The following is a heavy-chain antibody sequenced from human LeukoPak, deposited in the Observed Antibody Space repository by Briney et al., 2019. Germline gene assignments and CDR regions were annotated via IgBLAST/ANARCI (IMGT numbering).Heavy chain of an antibody. D-gene: IGHD3-22*01. CDR3: ARLGHIGYYDSSGYYLF. CDR1: GHTFTSYG. Sequence: ASVKVSCKASGHTFTSYGISWVRQAPGQGLEWMGWISAYNGNINYAQKLQGRVTMTTDTSTSTAYMELRSLRSDDTAVYYCARLGHIGYYDSSGYYLFWGQGTLVTVSS. CDR2: ISAYNGNI. V-gene: IGHV1-18*01. J-gene: IGHJ4*02.